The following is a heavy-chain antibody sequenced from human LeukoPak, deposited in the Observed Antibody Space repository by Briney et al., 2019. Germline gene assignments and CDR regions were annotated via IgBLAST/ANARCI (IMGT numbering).Heavy chain of an antibody. CDR2: FYTSGST. CDR1: GGSISSGTYY. Sequence: SETLSLTCTVSGGSISSGTYYWSWIRHPAGKGLEWIGRFYTSGSTNYNPSLKSRVTISVDTSKNQFSLKLSSVTAADTAVYYCARAVSGYDLFDYWGQGTLVTVSS. V-gene: IGHV4-61*02. D-gene: IGHD5-12*01. J-gene: IGHJ4*02. CDR3: ARAVSGYDLFDY.